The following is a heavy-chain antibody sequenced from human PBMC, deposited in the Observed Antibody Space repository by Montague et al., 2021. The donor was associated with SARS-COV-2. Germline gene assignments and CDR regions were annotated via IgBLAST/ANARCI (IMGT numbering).Heavy chain of an antibody. CDR3: ARDYGDYSYYYGLDV. D-gene: IGHD4-17*01. V-gene: IGHV4-61*02. CDR2: IYSSGST. CDR1: GGSIRSGSYY. Sequence: TLSLTRTVSGGSIRSGSYYWSWIRQPAGKGLEWIGRIYSSGSTNYNPSLKSRVTMSVDTSKNQFSLKVSSVTAADTAAYYCARDYGDYSYYYGLDVWGQGTTVTVSS. J-gene: IGHJ6*02.